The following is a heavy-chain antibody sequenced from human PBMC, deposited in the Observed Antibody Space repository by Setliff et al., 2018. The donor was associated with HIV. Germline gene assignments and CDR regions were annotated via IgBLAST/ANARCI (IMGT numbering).Heavy chain of an antibody. CDR1: GGSISSSSNY. CDR2: IYYSGST. D-gene: IGHD2-2*01. CDR3: ARYCSSTTCYPRNFDY. Sequence: PSETLSLTCTVSGGSISSSSNYWGWIRPAPGKGLEWIGNIYYSGSTYYNPSIKSRVTISVDTSKNQFSLKLRSVTAADTAVYYCARYCSSTTCYPRNFDYWGQGTLVTVSS. J-gene: IGHJ4*02. V-gene: IGHV4-39*01.